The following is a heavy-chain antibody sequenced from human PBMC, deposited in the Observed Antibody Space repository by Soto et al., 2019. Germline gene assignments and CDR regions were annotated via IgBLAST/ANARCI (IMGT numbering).Heavy chain of an antibody. CDR3: AKDIEGGGGRNIWYYSDS. D-gene: IGHD2-8*02. Sequence: GGSLRLSCAASGFTFDDYAMHWVRQGPGKGLEWVSSISWNSGDIVYADSVKGRFTISRDNPKNSLYLQMNSLRAEDTALYYCAKDIEGGGGRNIWYYSDSWGLGTLVTVSS. J-gene: IGHJ4*02. V-gene: IGHV3-9*01. CDR1: GFTFDDYA. CDR2: ISWNSGDI.